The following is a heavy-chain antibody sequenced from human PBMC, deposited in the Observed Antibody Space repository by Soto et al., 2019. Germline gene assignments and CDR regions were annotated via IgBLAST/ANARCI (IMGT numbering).Heavy chain of an antibody. CDR3: AAHPYKSGGWEDY. CDR1: GFTFGSYE. V-gene: IGHV3-48*03. D-gene: IGHD6-19*01. CDR2: ISSSGSTM. J-gene: IGHJ4*02. Sequence: VGSLRLSCAASGFTFGSYEMNWVRQAPGKGLEWVSYISSSGSTMYYADSVKGRFTISRDNAKNSLYLQMNTLRAEDTAVYYCAAHPYKSGGWEDYWGQGTLVTVSS.